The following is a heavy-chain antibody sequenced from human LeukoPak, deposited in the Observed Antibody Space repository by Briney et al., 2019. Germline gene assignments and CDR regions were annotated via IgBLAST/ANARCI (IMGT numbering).Heavy chain of an antibody. CDR1: GFTFSSYS. CDR3: ARYYDFWSGLDAFDI. D-gene: IGHD3-3*01. V-gene: IGHV3-48*01. J-gene: IGHJ3*02. Sequence: PGGSLRLSCAASGFTFSSYSMNWVRQAPGKGLEWVSYISSSSSTIYYADSVKGRFTISRDNAKNSLYLQMNSLRAEDTAVYYCARYYDFWSGLDAFDIWGQGTMVTVSS. CDR2: ISSSSSTI.